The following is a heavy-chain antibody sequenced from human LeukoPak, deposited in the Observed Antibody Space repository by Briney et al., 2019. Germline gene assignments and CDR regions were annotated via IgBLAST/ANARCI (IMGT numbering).Heavy chain of an antibody. CDR2: INHSGST. Sequence: SETLSLTCAVYGGSFSGYYWSWIRQPPGKGLEWIGEINHSGSTNYNPSLKSRVTISVDTSKNQFSLKLSSVTAADTAVYYCARSDYYYDSRGYRDWFDPWGQGTLVTVSS. D-gene: IGHD3-22*01. J-gene: IGHJ5*02. CDR1: GGSFSGYY. CDR3: ARSDYYYDSRGYRDWFDP. V-gene: IGHV4-34*01.